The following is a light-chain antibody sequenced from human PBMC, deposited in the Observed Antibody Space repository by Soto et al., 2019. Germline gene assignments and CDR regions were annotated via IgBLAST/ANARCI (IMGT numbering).Light chain of an antibody. Sequence: EIVLTHSPGTLSLSPCERATLSSSASQSVSSSYLAWYQQKPGQAPRLLIYGASSRATGIPDRFSGSGSGTDFTLTISRLEPEDFAVYYCQQYGSSLGVTFGGGTKVDNK. CDR1: QSVSSSY. CDR2: GAS. J-gene: IGKJ4*01. V-gene: IGKV3-20*01. CDR3: QQYGSSLGVT.